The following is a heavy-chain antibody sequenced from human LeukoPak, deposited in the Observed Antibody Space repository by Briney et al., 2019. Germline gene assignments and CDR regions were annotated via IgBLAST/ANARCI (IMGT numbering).Heavy chain of an antibody. V-gene: IGHV5-51*01. Sequence: GESLKISCKGSGCSFTSYWIGWVRQMPGKGLEWMGIIYPGDSDTRYSPSFQGQVTISADKSISTAYLQWSSLKASDTAMYYCARGARIAARPYYFDYWGQGTLVTVSS. D-gene: IGHD6-6*01. CDR2: IYPGDSDT. CDR3: ARGARIAARPYYFDY. CDR1: GCSFTSYW. J-gene: IGHJ4*02.